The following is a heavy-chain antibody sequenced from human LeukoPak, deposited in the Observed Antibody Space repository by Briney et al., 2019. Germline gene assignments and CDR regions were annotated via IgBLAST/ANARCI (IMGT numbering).Heavy chain of an antibody. Sequence: PGGSLRLPCAASGFTFSSYEMNWVRQAPGKGLEWVSYISSSGSTIYYADSVKGRFTISRDNAKNSLYLQMNSLRAEDTAVYYCARDSRTVRGVIITQLYYFDYWGQGTLVTVSS. CDR3: ARDSRTVRGVIITQLYYFDY. J-gene: IGHJ4*02. V-gene: IGHV3-48*03. CDR1: GFTFSSYE. CDR2: ISSSGSTI. D-gene: IGHD3-10*01.